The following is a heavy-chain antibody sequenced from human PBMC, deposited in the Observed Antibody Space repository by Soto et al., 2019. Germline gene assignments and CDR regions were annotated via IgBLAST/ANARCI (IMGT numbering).Heavy chain of an antibody. CDR2: ISGSGDST. CDR1: GFTFSSYA. CDR3: AKGVTGIAVAGTGDCQH. V-gene: IGHV3-23*01. Sequence: EVQLLESGGGLVQPGGSLRLSCAASGFTFSSYAMSWVRQAPGKGLEWVSGISGSGDSTYYADSVKGRFTISRDNSKNTLYLKLNSLRAEDTAVYYCAKGVTGIAVAGTGDCQHWGQGTLVTVSS. J-gene: IGHJ1*01. D-gene: IGHD6-19*01.